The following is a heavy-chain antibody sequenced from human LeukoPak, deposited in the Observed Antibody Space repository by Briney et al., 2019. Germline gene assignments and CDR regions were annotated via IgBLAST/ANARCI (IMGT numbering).Heavy chain of an antibody. CDR3: ARLPLVGATPDY. CDR2: IYYSGST. CDR1: GGSISGSSYY. Sequence: PSETLSLTCTVSGGSISGSSYYWSWIRQPPGKGLEWIGSIYYSGSTYYTPSLKSRVTISLDTSKNQFFLKLSSVTAADTAVYYCARLPLVGATPDYWGQGTLVTVSS. V-gene: IGHV4-39*07. D-gene: IGHD1-26*01. J-gene: IGHJ4*02.